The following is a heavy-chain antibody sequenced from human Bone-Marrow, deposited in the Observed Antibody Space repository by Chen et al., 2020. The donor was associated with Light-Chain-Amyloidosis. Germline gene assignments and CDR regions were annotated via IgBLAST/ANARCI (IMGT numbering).Heavy chain of an antibody. CDR2: IKQDGSEK. J-gene: IGHJ4*02. CDR3: ARRVTYSSSSIYFDY. D-gene: IGHD6-6*01. Sequence: EAQLVVSGGGLVQPGRSLSLSCAASGSSFSSYWMSWVRQAPGKGLEWVGNIKQDGSEKYYVDSVKGRFTISRDNAKNSLYLQMNNLRAEDTAVYYCARRVTYSSSSIYFDYWGQGTLVTVSS. V-gene: IGHV3-7*01. CDR1: GSSFSSYW.